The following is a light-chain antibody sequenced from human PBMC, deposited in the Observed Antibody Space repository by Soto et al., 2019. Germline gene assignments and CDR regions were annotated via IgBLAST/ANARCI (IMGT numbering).Light chain of an antibody. V-gene: IGLV2-14*03. J-gene: IGLJ2*01. CDR3: SSYTTSTTRV. CDR1: SSDVGVYDF. CDR2: DVN. Sequence: QSVLTQPASVSGSPGQSITISCAGTSSDVGVYDFVSWYQQHPGKAPKLLIYDVNNRPAGISNRFSGSKSGNTASLTISGIQAEDEADYYCSSYTTSTTRVFGGGTKVTVL.